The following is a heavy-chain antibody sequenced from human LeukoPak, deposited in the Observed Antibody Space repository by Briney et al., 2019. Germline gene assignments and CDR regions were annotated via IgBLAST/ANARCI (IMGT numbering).Heavy chain of an antibody. CDR1: GFTFDDYA. J-gene: IGHJ4*02. Sequence: GGSLRLSCAASGFTFDDYAMHWVRQAPGKGLEWVSGISWNSGSIGYADSVKGRFTISRDNAKNSLYLQMNSLRAEDMALYYCASNEMATRGQGTLVTVSS. CDR3: ASNEMAT. V-gene: IGHV3-9*03. CDR2: ISWNSGSI. D-gene: IGHD5-24*01.